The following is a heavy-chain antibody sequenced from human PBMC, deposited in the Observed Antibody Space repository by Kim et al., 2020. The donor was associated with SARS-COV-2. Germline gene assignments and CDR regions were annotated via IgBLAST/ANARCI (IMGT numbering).Heavy chain of an antibody. CDR1: GGSISSNY. D-gene: IGHD2-15*01. CDR2: IYYRGTT. J-gene: IGHJ5*02. Sequence: SETLSLTCTVSGGSISSNYWTWIRQPPGKRLEWIGYIYYRGTTNYNPSLQSRVTMSIDTSKNQLSLKLSSVTAAATAVYYCAGELLHNWFDPWGHGTRVT. V-gene: IGHV4-59*13. CDR3: AGELLHNWFDP.